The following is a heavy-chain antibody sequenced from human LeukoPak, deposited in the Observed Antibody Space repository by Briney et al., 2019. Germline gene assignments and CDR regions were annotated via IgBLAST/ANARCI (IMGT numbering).Heavy chain of an antibody. CDR3: ARDMFDCIVPNCHGGPHYYYYGMDV. V-gene: IGHV1-18*01. Sequence: GESLKISCKGSGYSFTSYGISWVRQAPGQGLEWMGWISAYNGNTNYAQKLQGRVTMTTDTSTSTAYMELRSLRSDDTAVYYCARDMFDCIVPNCHGGPHYYYYGMDVWGQGTTVTVSS. D-gene: IGHD3-10*02. CDR2: ISAYNGNT. J-gene: IGHJ6*02. CDR1: GYSFTSYG.